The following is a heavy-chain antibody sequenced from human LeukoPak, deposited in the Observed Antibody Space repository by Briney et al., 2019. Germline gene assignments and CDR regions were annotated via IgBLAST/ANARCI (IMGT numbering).Heavy chain of an antibody. Sequence: ASVKVSCKASGYTFTSYGISWVRQAPGQGLEWMGGIIPIFGTANYAQKFQGRVTITADKSTSTAYMELSSLRSEDTAVYYCARAGGERWLSRPQMRGVYYFDYWGQGTLVTVSS. J-gene: IGHJ4*02. CDR3: ARAGGERWLSRPQMRGVYYFDY. CDR1: GYTFTSYG. D-gene: IGHD5-24*01. CDR2: IIPIFGTA. V-gene: IGHV1-69*06.